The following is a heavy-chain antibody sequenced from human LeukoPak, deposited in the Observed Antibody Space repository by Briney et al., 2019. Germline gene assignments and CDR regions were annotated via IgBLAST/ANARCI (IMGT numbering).Heavy chain of an antibody. CDR1: GGSINSYY. D-gene: IGHD3-22*01. Sequence: SETLSLTCTVSGGSINSYYWSWIRQPPGKGLEYIGYIYYSGSTNYNPSLKSRVTISVDTSKNQFSLKLSSVTAADTAVYYCARLTRTRNADLGTRYYYDSSGYWTFDYWGQGTLVTVSS. CDR3: ARLTRTRNADLGTRYYYDSSGYWTFDY. CDR2: IYYSGST. J-gene: IGHJ4*02. V-gene: IGHV4-59*01.